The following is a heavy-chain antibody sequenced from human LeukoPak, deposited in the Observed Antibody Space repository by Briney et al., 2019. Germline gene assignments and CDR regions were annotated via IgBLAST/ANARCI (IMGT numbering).Heavy chain of an antibody. J-gene: IGHJ4*02. CDR3: ARGILVTVYAAFDY. CDR2: IIHSGRT. Sequence: SETLSLTCGVYGGSFSGYYWTWIRQSPGMGLEWIGEIIHSGRTNYNPSLTSRVSISVGTSKNQFSLELSSVTAADTAVYYCARGILVTVYAAFDYWGQGTLVTVSS. CDR1: GGSFSGYY. V-gene: IGHV4-34*01. D-gene: IGHD2/OR15-2a*01.